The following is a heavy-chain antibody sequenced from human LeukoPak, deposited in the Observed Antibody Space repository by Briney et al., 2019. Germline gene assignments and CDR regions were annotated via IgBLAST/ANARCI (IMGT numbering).Heavy chain of an antibody. CDR1: GFSLSSYW. Sequence: GGSLRLSCEASGFSLSSYWMSSVRQGPGKGLEWVANIKQDGSVEYYVDAVTGRFTISRDNAKNSLYLHMNSLRAEDTALYYCARWGYVNSWYYIDYWGQGTLVTVSS. CDR2: IKQDGSVE. D-gene: IGHD6-13*01. CDR3: ARWGYVNSWYYIDY. V-gene: IGHV3-7*01. J-gene: IGHJ4*02.